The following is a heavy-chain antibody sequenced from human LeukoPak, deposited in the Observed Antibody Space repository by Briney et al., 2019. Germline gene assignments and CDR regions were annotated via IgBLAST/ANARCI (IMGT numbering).Heavy chain of an antibody. CDR3: ARESSSGGSPLDY. CDR1: GFTFSDYY. D-gene: IGHD2-15*01. CDR2: ISSSGSTI. Sequence: PGGSLRLSCAASGFTFSDYYMSWIRQAPGKGPEWVSYISSSGSTIYYADSVKGRFTISRDNAKNSLYLQMNSLRAEDTAVYYCARESSSGGSPLDYWGQGTLVTVSS. J-gene: IGHJ4*02. V-gene: IGHV3-11*01.